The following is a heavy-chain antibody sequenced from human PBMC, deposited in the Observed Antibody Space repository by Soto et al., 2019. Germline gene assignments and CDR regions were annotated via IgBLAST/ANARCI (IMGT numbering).Heavy chain of an antibody. CDR2: IIPIFGTA. Sequence: QVQLVQSGAEVKKPGSSVKVSSKASGGTFSSYAISWVRQAPGQGLEWMGGIIPIFGTANYAQKFQGRVTITSDESASTAYMELSSLRSEDTAVYYCARETVDTAMVGDYFDYWGQGTLVTVSS. J-gene: IGHJ4*02. CDR1: GGTFSSYA. V-gene: IGHV1-69*01. D-gene: IGHD5-18*01. CDR3: ARETVDTAMVGDYFDY.